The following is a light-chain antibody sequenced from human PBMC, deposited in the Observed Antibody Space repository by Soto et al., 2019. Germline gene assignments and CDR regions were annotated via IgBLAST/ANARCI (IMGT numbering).Light chain of an antibody. J-gene: IGKJ4*01. CDR1: QSVSTY. CDR3: QQRSNWSPLS. CDR2: GAS. V-gene: IGKV3-11*01. Sequence: EIVLTQSPATLSLSPGERATLSCRASQSVSTYLAWYQQKPGQAPRLLIYGASNRATGIPARFSGSGSGTDFTLTFSSLEPEDFAVYYCQQRSNWSPLSFGGGTKVEIK.